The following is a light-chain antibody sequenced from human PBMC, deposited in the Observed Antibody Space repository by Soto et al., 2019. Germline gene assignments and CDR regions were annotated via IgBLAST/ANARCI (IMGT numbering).Light chain of an antibody. CDR1: QSVSSN. CDR3: QQYNNWPSFT. J-gene: IGKJ3*01. V-gene: IGKV3-15*01. CDR2: GAS. Sequence: EIVMTQSPATLSVSPGERATLSCRASQSVSSNLAWYRQKPGQALRLLIYGASTRATGIPARFSGSGSGTEFTLTISSLQSEDFAVYYCQQYNNWPSFTFGPGTKVDIK.